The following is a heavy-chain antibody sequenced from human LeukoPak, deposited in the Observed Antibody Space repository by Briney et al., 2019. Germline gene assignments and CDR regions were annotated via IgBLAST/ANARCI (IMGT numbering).Heavy chain of an antibody. V-gene: IGHV4-34*01. CDR1: GGSFSGYY. CDR3: ARTLEQLVSQYYFDY. Sequence: SETLSLTCAVYGGSFSGYYWSWIRQPPGKGLEWIGEINHSGGTNYNPSLKSRVTISVDTSKNQFSLKLSSVTAADTAVYYCARTLEQLVSQYYFDYWGQGTLVTVSS. J-gene: IGHJ4*02. D-gene: IGHD6-6*01. CDR2: INHSGGT.